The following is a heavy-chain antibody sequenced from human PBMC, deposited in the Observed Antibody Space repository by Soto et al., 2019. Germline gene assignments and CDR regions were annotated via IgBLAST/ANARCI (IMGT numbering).Heavy chain of an antibody. Sequence: QSGGTLRLSCAASEFTFSFYRMSWVRQAPGKGLEWVANIKQDGSEKNYADSVKGRFTISRDNAKNSLYLEMSSLRAEDTAVYYWAWRDSRAAYYNGLHAWAKGPTVTVS. J-gene: IGHJ6*04. CDR2: IKQDGSEK. CDR3: AWRDSRAAYYNGLHA. CDR1: EFTFSFYR. V-gene: IGHV3-7*01. D-gene: IGHD6-25*01.